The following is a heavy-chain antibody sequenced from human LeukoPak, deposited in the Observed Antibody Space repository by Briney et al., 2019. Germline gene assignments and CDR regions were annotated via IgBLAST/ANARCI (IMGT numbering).Heavy chain of an antibody. CDR3: ARGTSEDV. J-gene: IGHJ6*02. Sequence: EASVKVSCKASGYTFSSYDITWVRQAPGQGLEWMGWNSPYNGNRRYAQGFQGRVTMTTDTSTSTAYMELSSLSFDDTAVYYCARGTSEDVWGQGTSVTVS. V-gene: IGHV1-18*01. CDR1: GYTFSSYD. CDR2: NSPYNGNR. D-gene: IGHD1-14*01.